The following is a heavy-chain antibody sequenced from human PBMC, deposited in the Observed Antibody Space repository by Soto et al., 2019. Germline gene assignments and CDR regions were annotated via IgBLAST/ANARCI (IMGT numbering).Heavy chain of an antibody. Sequence: SETLSLTCAVYGGSFSEHHWSWIRQTPGEGLEWIGEISRGGNTNYNPSLKSRVTISVDTSKNQFSLRLNSVAAADTAVYYCARRSSSWYAFHLWGQGTMVTVSS. CDR2: ISRGGNT. V-gene: IGHV4-34*01. CDR3: ARRSSSWYAFHL. J-gene: IGHJ3*01. D-gene: IGHD6-13*01. CDR1: GGSFSEHH.